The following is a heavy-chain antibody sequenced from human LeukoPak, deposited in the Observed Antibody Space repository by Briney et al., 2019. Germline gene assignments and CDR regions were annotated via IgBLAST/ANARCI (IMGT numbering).Heavy chain of an antibody. J-gene: IGHJ5*02. CDR3: ARDRVAAAPGQWFDP. D-gene: IGHD6-13*01. Sequence: SETLSLTCTVSGGSISSSSYYWGWIRQPPGKGLEWIGSIYYSGSTYYNPSLKSRVTISVDTSKNQFSLKLSSVTAADTAVYYCARDRVAAAPGQWFDPWGQGTLVTVSS. V-gene: IGHV4-39*07. CDR2: IYYSGST. CDR1: GGSISSSSYY.